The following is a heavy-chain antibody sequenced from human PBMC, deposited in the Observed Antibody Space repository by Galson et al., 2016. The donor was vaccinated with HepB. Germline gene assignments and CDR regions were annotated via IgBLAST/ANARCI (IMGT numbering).Heavy chain of an antibody. D-gene: IGHD4-17*01. V-gene: IGHV3-66*02. J-gene: IGHJ4*01. CDR2: IYSGGTT. CDR1: GFTVSSNY. Sequence: SLRLSCAASGFTVSSNYMTWVRQAPGKGLEYVSVIYSGGTTNYADSVKGRFTTSRDNSKNTLFLKMKTLRAEDTAVYSCARVVYGDPGWFDYWGHGTLVTVSS. CDR3: ARVVYGDPGWFDY.